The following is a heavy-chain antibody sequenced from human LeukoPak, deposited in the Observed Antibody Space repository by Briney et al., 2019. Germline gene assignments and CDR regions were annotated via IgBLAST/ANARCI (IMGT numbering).Heavy chain of an antibody. CDR1: GFTFSSYS. CDR3: ARDLDYDILTGYYDY. Sequence: PGGSLRPSCAASGFTFSSYSMNWVRQAPGKGLEWVSSISSSSSYIYYADSVKGRFTISRDNAKNSLYLQMNSLRAEDTAVYHCARDLDYDILTGYYDYWGQGTLVTVSS. V-gene: IGHV3-21*01. CDR2: ISSSSSYI. J-gene: IGHJ4*02. D-gene: IGHD3-9*01.